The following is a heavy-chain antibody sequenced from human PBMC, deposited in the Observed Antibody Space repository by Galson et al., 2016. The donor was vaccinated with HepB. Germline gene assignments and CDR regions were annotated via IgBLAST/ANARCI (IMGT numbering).Heavy chain of an antibody. D-gene: IGHD3-3*01. CDR2: ISGSGGST. CDR1: RFTFSSYA. CDR3: AKEGTIFGVVPYGMDV. Sequence: SLRLSCAASRFTFSSYAMSWVRQAPGKGLEWVSVISGSGGSTYYADSVKGRFTISRDKSKNTLYLQMNSLRAEDTAVYYCAKEGTIFGVVPYGMDVWGQGTKVIVSS. J-gene: IGHJ6*02. V-gene: IGHV3-23*01.